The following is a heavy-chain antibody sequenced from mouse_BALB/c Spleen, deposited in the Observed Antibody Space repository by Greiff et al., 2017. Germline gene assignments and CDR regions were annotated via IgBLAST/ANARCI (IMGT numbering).Heavy chain of an antibody. CDR3: ARGGTDAWFAY. V-gene: IGHV5-17*02. Sequence: EVQGVESGGGLVQPGGSRKLSCAASGFTFSSFGMHWVRQAPEKGLEWVAYISSGSSTIYYADTVKGRFTISRDNPKNTLFLQMTSLRSEDTAMYYCARGGTDAWFAYWGQGTLVTVSA. D-gene: IGHD4-1*01. J-gene: IGHJ3*01. CDR2: ISSGSSTI. CDR1: GFTFSSFG.